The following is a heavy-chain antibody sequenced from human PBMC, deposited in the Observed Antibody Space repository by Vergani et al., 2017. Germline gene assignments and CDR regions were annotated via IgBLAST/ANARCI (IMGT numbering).Heavy chain of an antibody. J-gene: IGHJ5*02. V-gene: IGHV1-2*06. Sequence: QVQLVQSGAEVKKPGASVKVSCKASGYTFTGYYMHWVRQAPGQGLEWMGRINPNSGGTNYAQKFQGRVTMTRDTSSSTAYMELSRLRSDDTAVYYCARGIRVRQLANRDWGFDHWGQGTLVTVSS. CDR3: ARGIRVRQLANRDWGFDH. CDR2: INPNSGGT. D-gene: IGHD6-13*01. CDR1: GYTFTGYY.